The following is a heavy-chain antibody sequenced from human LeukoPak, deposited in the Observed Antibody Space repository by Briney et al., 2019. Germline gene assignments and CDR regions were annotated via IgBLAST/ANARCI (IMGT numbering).Heavy chain of an antibody. D-gene: IGHD5-12*01. Sequence: GGPLRLSCAASGFTFSSYAMSWVRQAPGKGLEWVSAISGSGGSTYYADSVKGRFTISRDNSKNTLYLQMNSLRAEDTAVYYCAKATSRFVVYYFDYWGQGTLVTVSS. J-gene: IGHJ4*02. CDR2: ISGSGGST. CDR3: AKATSRFVVYYFDY. CDR1: GFTFSSYA. V-gene: IGHV3-23*01.